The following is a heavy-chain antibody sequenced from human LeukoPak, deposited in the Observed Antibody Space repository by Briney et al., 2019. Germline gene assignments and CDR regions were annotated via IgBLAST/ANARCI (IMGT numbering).Heavy chain of an antibody. CDR3: ATGTAAAGTLDYYYYGMDV. J-gene: IGHJ6*02. CDR1: GYTFTGYY. Sequence: GASVKVSCKASGYTFTGYYMHWVRQAPGQGLEWMGWINPNSGGTNYAQKFQGRVTMTRDTSISTAYMELSRLRSDDTAVYYCATGTAAAGTLDYYYYGMDVWGQGTTVTVSS. D-gene: IGHD6-13*01. CDR2: INPNSGGT. V-gene: IGHV1-2*02.